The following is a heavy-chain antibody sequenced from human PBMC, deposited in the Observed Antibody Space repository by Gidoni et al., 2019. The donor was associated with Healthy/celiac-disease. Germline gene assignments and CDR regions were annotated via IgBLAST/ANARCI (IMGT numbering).Heavy chain of an antibody. CDR2: SIPIFGTA. CDR3: ASSALMITFGGVNTRTYHFDY. Sequence: QVQLVQSGAEVQKPGSSVKVSCKASGGTFSRYASSWVRQAPGQGLEWMGGSIPIFGTANYAQKFQGRVTITADESTSTAYMELSSLRSEDTAVYYCASSALMITFGGVNTRTYHFDYWGQGTLVTVSS. D-gene: IGHD3-16*01. J-gene: IGHJ4*02. CDR1: GGTFSRYA. V-gene: IGHV1-69*01.